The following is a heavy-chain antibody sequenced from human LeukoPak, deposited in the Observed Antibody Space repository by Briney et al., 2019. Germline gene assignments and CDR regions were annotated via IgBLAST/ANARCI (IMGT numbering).Heavy chain of an antibody. J-gene: IGHJ4*02. CDR1: GYTFTSYD. Sequence: ASVKVSCKASGYTFTSYDINWARQATGQGLEWMGWMNPNSGNTGYAQKFQGRVTMTRNTSISTAYMELSSLRSEDTAVYYCAILGYCSSTSCYPDGYWGQGTLVTVSS. V-gene: IGHV1-8*01. CDR3: AILGYCSSTSCYPDGY. D-gene: IGHD2-2*01. CDR2: MNPNSGNT.